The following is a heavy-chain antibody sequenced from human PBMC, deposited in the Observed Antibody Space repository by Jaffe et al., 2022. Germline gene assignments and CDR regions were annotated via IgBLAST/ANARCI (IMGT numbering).Heavy chain of an antibody. Sequence: EVQLLESGGGLVQPGGSLRLSCAASGFTFSSYAMSWVRQAPGKGLEWVSAISGSGGSTYYADSVKGRFTISRDNSKNTLYLQMNSLRAEDTAVYYCARSGSSSPPKGVYYYYYYMDVWGKGTTVTVSS. V-gene: IGHV3-23*01. CDR3: ARSGSSSPPKGVYYYYYYMDV. CDR1: GFTFSSYA. D-gene: IGHD6-6*01. CDR2: ISGSGGST. J-gene: IGHJ6*03.